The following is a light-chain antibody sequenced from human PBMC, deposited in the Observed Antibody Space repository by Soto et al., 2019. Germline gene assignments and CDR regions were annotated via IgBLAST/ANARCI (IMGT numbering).Light chain of an antibody. V-gene: IGKV3-15*01. CDR1: QSVSSN. J-gene: IGKJ3*01. CDR2: GTS. CDR3: QQYDSWPPLFT. Sequence: EIIMTQSPATLSVSPGERATLSCRASQSVSSNLAWYRQRPSQAPRLLIYGTSTRATGIPDRFSGSGSGTEFTLTISSLQSEDFAVYYCQQYDSWPPLFTFGPGTKVDLK.